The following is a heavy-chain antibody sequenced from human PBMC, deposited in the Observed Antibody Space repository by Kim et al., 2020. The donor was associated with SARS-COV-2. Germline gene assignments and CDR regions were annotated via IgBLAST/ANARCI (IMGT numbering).Heavy chain of an antibody. CDR2: IYYSGST. Sequence: SETLSLTCTVSGGSISSSSYYWGWIRQPPGKGLEWIGSIYYSGSTYYNPSLKSRVTISVDTSKNQFSLKLSSVTAADTAVYYCSLLVWFGVYYFDYWGQGTLVTVSS. D-gene: IGHD3-10*01. V-gene: IGHV4-39*01. J-gene: IGHJ4*02. CDR1: GGSISSSSYY. CDR3: SLLVWFGVYYFDY.